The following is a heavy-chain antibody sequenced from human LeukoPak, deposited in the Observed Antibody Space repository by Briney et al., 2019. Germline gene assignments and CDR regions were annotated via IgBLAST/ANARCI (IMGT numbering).Heavy chain of an antibody. D-gene: IGHD6-6*01. CDR2: IYYSGST. Sequence: PSETLSLTCTVSGGSISSYYWSWIRQPPGKGLEWIGYIYYSGSTNYNPSLKSRVTISVDTSKNQFSLKLSSVTAADTAVYYCARDRGIAARPWEFDPWGQGTLVTVSS. V-gene: IGHV4-59*01. CDR3: ARDRGIAARPWEFDP. J-gene: IGHJ5*02. CDR1: GGSISSYY.